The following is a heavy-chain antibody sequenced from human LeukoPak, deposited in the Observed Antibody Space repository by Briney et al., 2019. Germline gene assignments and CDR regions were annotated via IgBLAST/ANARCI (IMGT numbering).Heavy chain of an antibody. V-gene: IGHV4-34*01. D-gene: IGHD6-6*01. Sequence: SETLSLTCAVYGGSFSGYYWSWIREPPGKGLEWIGEINHSGSTNYNPSLKSRVTISVDTSKNQFSLKLSSVTAADTAVYYCARAGIVARRGGVFDYWGQGTLVTVPS. J-gene: IGHJ4*02. CDR3: ARAGIVARRGGVFDY. CDR1: GGSFSGYY. CDR2: INHSGST.